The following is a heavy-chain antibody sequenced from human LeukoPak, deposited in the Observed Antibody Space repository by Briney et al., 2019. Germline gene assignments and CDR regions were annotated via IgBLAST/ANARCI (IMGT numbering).Heavy chain of an antibody. D-gene: IGHD3-22*01. J-gene: IGHJ5*02. CDR1: GFTFSSYS. Sequence: GGSLRLSCAASGFTFSSYSMNWVRQAPGKGLEWVSSISSSSSYIYYADSVKGRFTISRDNAKNSLYLQMNSLRAEDTAVYYCARGILKLNYYDSSGLAHNWFDPWGQGTLVTVSS. V-gene: IGHV3-21*01. CDR3: ARGILKLNYYDSSGLAHNWFDP. CDR2: ISSSSSYI.